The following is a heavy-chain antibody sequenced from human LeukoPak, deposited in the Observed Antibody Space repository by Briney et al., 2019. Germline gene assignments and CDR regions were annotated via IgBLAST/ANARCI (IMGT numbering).Heavy chain of an antibody. CDR1: GDSFTSYW. J-gene: IGHJ4*02. D-gene: IGHD6-6*01. Sequence: GESLKISCQGSGDSFTSYWIAWVRQMPGKGLEWMGIIYTGDSDTTYSPSFQGQVTISADKSVTTAYLQWGSLKASDTAMYYCARVYSSSSGVDYWGQGTLVTVSS. CDR2: IYTGDSDT. CDR3: ARVYSSSSGVDY. V-gene: IGHV5-51*01.